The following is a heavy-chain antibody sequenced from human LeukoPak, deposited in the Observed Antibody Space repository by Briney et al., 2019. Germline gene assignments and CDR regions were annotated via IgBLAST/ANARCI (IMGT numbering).Heavy chain of an antibody. V-gene: IGHV1-69*05. CDR3: ARNLNRYSSGWDDY. D-gene: IGHD6-19*01. CDR1: GGTFSSYA. J-gene: IGHJ4*02. CDR2: IIPIFGTA. Sequence: GASVKVSCKASGGTFSSYAISWVRQAPGQGLEWMGRIIPIFGTANYAQKFQGRVTITTDESASTAYMELSSLRSEDAAVYYCARNLNRYSSGWDDYWGQGTLVTVSS.